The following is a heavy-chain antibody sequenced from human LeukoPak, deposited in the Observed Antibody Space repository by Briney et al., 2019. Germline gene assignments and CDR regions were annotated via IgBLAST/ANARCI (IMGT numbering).Heavy chain of an antibody. Sequence: PSETLSLTCTVSGGSISSSSYYWGWIRQPPGKGLEWIGSIYYSGSTYYNPSLKSRVTISVDTSKNQFSLKLSSVTAADTAVYYCARQSPEYCSSTSCYSAFDIWGQGTMVTVSS. D-gene: IGHD2-2*02. V-gene: IGHV4-39*01. CDR1: GGSISSSSYY. J-gene: IGHJ3*02. CDR2: IYYSGST. CDR3: ARQSPEYCSSTSCYSAFDI.